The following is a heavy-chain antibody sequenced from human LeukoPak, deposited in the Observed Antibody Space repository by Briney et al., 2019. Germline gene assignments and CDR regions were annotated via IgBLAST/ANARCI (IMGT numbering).Heavy chain of an antibody. J-gene: IGHJ6*03. D-gene: IGHD2-2*01. Sequence: SETLSLTCAVYGGSLSGYYWSWIRQPPGKGLEWIGEINHSGSTNYNPSLKSRVTISVDTSKNQFSLKLSSVTAADTAVYYCARLPYQLPTHYYYYYMDVWGKGTTVTISS. CDR3: ARLPYQLPTHYYYYYMDV. CDR2: INHSGST. CDR1: GGSLSGYY. V-gene: IGHV4-34*01.